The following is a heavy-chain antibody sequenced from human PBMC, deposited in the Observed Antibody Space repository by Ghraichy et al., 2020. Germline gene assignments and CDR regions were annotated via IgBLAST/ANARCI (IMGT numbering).Heavy chain of an antibody. Sequence: GALRLSCAASGFTVSSNYMSWVRQAPGKGLEWVSVIYSGGSTYYADSVKGRFTISRDNSKNTLYLQMNSLRAEDTAVYYCARVVVSYFDYWGQGTLVTVSS. J-gene: IGHJ4*02. CDR3: ARVVVSYFDY. CDR1: GFTVSSNY. CDR2: IYSGGST. D-gene: IGHD3-22*01. V-gene: IGHV3-53*01.